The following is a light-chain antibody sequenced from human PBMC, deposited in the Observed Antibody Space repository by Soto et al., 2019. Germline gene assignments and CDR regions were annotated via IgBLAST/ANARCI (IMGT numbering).Light chain of an antibody. V-gene: IGLV1-44*01. CDR3: ATWDDGMNGVV. J-gene: IGLJ2*01. CDR1: SSKVGSKT. Sequence: QSELTQPPSVSGTPVQRVTISCSGSSSKVGSKTVHWSQHIPRMAPKLLIFINDPRPSGGPDRFYASKSGTSASLAVSGLRSEDEADYYCATWDDGMNGVVFGGGTKLTVL. CDR2: IND.